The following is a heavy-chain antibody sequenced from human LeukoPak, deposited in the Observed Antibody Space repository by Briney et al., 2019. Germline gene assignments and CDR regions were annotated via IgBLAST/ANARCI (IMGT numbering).Heavy chain of an antibody. CDR1: GFTISNYW. CDR3: APQQTYSPYNWFDP. Sequence: PGGSLRLSCVGSGFTISNYWMHWVRQAPGTGLVWVSRIHPDGSITTYADSVKGRFTISRDNAKNTLYLQMISLRAEDTAVYYCAPQQTYSPYNWFDPWGQGTLVTVSS. J-gene: IGHJ5*02. CDR2: IHPDGSIT. D-gene: IGHD5-12*01. V-gene: IGHV3-74*03.